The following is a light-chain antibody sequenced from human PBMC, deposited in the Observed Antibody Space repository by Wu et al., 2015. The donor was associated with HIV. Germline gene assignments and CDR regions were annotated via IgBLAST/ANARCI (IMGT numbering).Light chain of an antibody. CDR2: DAS. V-gene: IGKV3-20*01. Sequence: EIVSTQSPATLSLSPGRRATLSCRASQSIDSDLGWYQQRPGQAPRLLIYDASNRATGIPARFSGSGSGTEFTLTISRLEPEDFAVYYCQQYGSSLWTFGQGTKVEIK. J-gene: IGKJ1*01. CDR3: QQYGSSLWT. CDR1: QSIDSD.